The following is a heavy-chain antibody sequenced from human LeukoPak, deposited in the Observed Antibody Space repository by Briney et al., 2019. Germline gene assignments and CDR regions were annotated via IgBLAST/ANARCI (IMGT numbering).Heavy chain of an antibody. V-gene: IGHV1-8*03. J-gene: IGHJ5*02. Sequence: ASVRVSCKASGYTFTSYDINWVRQATGQGLEWMGWMNPNSGNTGYAQKFQGRVTITRNTSISTAYMELSSLRSEDTAVYYCARADYGDFKRGDFDPWGQGTLVTVSS. D-gene: IGHD4-17*01. CDR3: ARADYGDFKRGDFDP. CDR2: MNPNSGNT. CDR1: GYTFTSYD.